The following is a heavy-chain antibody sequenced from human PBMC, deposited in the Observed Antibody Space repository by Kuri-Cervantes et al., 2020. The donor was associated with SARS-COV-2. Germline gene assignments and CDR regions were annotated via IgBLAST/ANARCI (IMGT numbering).Heavy chain of an antibody. CDR3: ARGIRCSSTSCYEAPNYYYYGMDV. Sequence: KVSCKGSRYSFTSYWISWVRQMPGKGLEWMGRIDPSDSYTNYSPYFQGHVTISADKSISTAYLQWSSLKASDTAMYYCARGIRCSSTSCYEAPNYYYYGMDVWGQGTTVTVSS. J-gene: IGHJ6*02. CDR1: RYSFTSYW. CDR2: IDPSDSYT. D-gene: IGHD2-2*01. V-gene: IGHV5-10-1*01.